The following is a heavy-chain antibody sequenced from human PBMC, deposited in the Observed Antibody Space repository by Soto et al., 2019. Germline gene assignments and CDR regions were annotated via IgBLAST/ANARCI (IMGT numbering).Heavy chain of an antibody. CDR2: ISAYNGNT. CDR1: GYTFTSYG. D-gene: IGHD3-10*01. Sequence: ASVKVSCKASGYTFTSYGISWVRQAPGQGLEWMGWISAYNGNTNYAQKLQGRVTVTTDTSTSKAYMELRSLRSDNTAVYYCARDSKTLLWFGEFGVWFDPWGQGTLVTVSS. V-gene: IGHV1-18*01. CDR3: ARDSKTLLWFGEFGVWFDP. J-gene: IGHJ5*02.